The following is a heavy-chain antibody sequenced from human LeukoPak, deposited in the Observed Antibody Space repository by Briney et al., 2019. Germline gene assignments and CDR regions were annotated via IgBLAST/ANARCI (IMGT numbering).Heavy chain of an antibody. J-gene: IGHJ3*02. CDR1: GGSFSGYY. Sequence: ASETLSLTCAVHGGSFSGYYWSWIRQPPGQGLQWTGEINHSGSTNCNPSLKSRVTISVDTSKNQFSLKLSSVTAADTAVYYCASWIQLWDDAFDIWGQGTMVTVSS. D-gene: IGHD5-18*01. CDR2: INHSGST. V-gene: IGHV4-34*01. CDR3: ASWIQLWDDAFDI.